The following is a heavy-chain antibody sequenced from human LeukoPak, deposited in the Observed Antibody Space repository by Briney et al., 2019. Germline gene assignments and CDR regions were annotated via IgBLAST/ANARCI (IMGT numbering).Heavy chain of an antibody. J-gene: IGHJ4*02. D-gene: IGHD1-26*01. CDR3: AKHVVGIEGYFDY. Sequence: PGGSLRLSCAASGFTFSSYAMSWVRQARGKGLEWVSAISGSGGSTYYADSVKGRFTISRDNSKNTLYLQMNSLRAEDTAVYYCAKHVVGIEGYFDYWGQGTLVSVSS. CDR2: ISGSGGST. V-gene: IGHV3-23*01. CDR1: GFTFSSYA.